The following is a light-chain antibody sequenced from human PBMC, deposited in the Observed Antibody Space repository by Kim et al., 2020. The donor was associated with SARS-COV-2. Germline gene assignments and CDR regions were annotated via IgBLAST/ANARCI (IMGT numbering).Light chain of an antibody. J-gene: IGLJ3*02. CDR2: GEY. CDR3: NCRDSSGNRV. Sequence: ALGHTARNNCQGDRLRTSFASWYQQKPGQAPVLVMYGEYSRPSGIPERFSGSSSGNTASLTIIGAQAEDEADYYCNCRDSSGNRVFGGGTQLTVL. V-gene: IGLV3-19*01. CDR1: RLRTSF.